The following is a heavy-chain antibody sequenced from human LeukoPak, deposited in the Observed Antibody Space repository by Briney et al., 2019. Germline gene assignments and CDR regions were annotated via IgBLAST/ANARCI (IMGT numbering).Heavy chain of an antibody. CDR1: GFTFDDYT. Sequence: GGSLRLSCAASGFTFDDYTMHWVRQAAGKGLEWVSLISGDGGSTFYADSVKGRFTISRDNSKISLYLQMNSLRTDDTALYYCAKDMHYDSSGYYYVGFDYWGQGTLVTVSS. J-gene: IGHJ4*02. CDR2: ISGDGGST. V-gene: IGHV3-43*02. CDR3: AKDMHYDSSGYYYVGFDY. D-gene: IGHD3-22*01.